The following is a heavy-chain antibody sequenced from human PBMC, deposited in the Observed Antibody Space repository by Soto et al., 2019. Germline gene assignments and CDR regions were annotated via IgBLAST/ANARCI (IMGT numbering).Heavy chain of an antibody. CDR3: ARDLSAGVPAY. Sequence: QVQLVQSGAEVKKPGASVKVSCKASGYTFTSYRITWVRQAPGQGLEWMGWISAYNGNTHFAQKFQGRVTMTTDTSTTTAYMELRSLRSDDTAVYYCARDLSAGVPAYWGQGTLVTVSS. D-gene: IGHD3-10*01. V-gene: IGHV1-18*01. CDR2: ISAYNGNT. J-gene: IGHJ4*02. CDR1: GYTFTSYR.